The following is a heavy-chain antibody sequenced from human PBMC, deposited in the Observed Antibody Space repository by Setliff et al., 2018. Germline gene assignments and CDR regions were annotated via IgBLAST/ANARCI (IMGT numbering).Heavy chain of an antibody. Sequence: ASVTVSCKASGYTFTSYSMHWVRQAPGQSLEWMGWINAGNGNTKYSQKFQGRVTITRDTSASTAYMELSSLRSEDTAVYFCAGVLRDYYGSGSYYNWFDPWGQGTLVTVSS. J-gene: IGHJ5*02. D-gene: IGHD3-10*01. CDR3: AGVLRDYYGSGSYYNWFDP. CDR2: INAGNGNT. CDR1: GYTFTSYS. V-gene: IGHV1-3*01.